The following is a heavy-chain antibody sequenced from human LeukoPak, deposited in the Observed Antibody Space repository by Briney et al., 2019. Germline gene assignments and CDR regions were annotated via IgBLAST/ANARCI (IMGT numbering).Heavy chain of an antibody. V-gene: IGHV1-2*02. D-gene: IGHD1-26*01. CDR1: GYSFTGYY. J-gene: IGHJ4*02. Sequence: ASVKVSCKASGYSFTGYYMHWVRQAPGQGLEWMGWINPNSGGTNYAQKFQGRVTMTRDTSISTAYMELSRLRSDDTAVYYCARRTGEWELPYYFDYWGQGTLVTVSS. CDR3: ARRTGEWELPYYFDY. CDR2: INPNSGGT.